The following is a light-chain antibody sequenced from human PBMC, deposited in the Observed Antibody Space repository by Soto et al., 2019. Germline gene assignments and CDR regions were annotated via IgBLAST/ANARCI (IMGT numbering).Light chain of an antibody. Sequence: ILMTQSPGTLSLSPGETATLSCRASQSVSSNYVAWFHQKPGHAPSLLIYGASSRATGVPDRLSASGSGTDFTLTISRLEPEDSPVYYCQQYGTSGTFGQGTKVDIK. V-gene: IGKV3-20*01. CDR1: QSVSSNY. J-gene: IGKJ1*01. CDR2: GAS. CDR3: QQYGTSGT.